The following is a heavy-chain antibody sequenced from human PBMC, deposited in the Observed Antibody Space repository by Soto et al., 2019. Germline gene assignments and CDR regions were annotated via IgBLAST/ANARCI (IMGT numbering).Heavy chain of an antibody. CDR3: ARDRALLHTTSRGCFDY. V-gene: IGHV3-30*03. Sequence: QVELVESGGGVVQPGRSLRLSCAASGFTFSSYGMHWVRQAPGKGLEWVAVISYDGNHKYYADSVKGRFTISRDNSQNTVFLQMNSLRAEDTALYFCARDRALLHTTSRGCFDYGGPGTLVTVSS. CDR1: GFTFSSYG. J-gene: IGHJ4*02. CDR2: ISYDGNHK. D-gene: IGHD2-2*01.